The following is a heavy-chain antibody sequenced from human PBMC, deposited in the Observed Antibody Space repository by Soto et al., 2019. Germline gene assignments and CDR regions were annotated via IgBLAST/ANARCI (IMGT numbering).Heavy chain of an antibody. J-gene: IGHJ4*02. Sequence: SETLSLTCAVYGGSFSGYYWSWIRQPPGKGLEWIGEINHSGSTNYNPSLKSRVTISVDTSKNQFSLKLSSVTAADTAVYYCARHRRIIAAAGTRGHFDYWGQGTLVTVSS. CDR3: ARHRRIIAAAGTRGHFDY. CDR1: GGSFSGYY. V-gene: IGHV4-34*01. D-gene: IGHD6-13*01. CDR2: INHSGST.